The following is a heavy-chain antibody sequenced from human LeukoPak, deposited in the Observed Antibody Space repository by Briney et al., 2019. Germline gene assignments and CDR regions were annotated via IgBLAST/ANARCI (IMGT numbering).Heavy chain of an antibody. D-gene: IGHD1-26*01. CDR1: GFTLSRYW. CDR3: ARIKEELLAFDI. CDR2: INQDGREK. Sequence: GGSLRLSCAASGFTLSRYWMSWVRQAPGKGVDGVAHINQDGREKKYVESVKGRFTISTDNAKNSLYLQMNSLRAEDTAVYYCARIKEELLAFDICGQGTMVTVSS. J-gene: IGHJ3*02. V-gene: IGHV3-7*01.